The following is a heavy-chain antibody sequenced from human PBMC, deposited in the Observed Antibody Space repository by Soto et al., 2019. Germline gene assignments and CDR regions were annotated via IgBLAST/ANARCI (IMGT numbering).Heavy chain of an antibody. D-gene: IGHD3-3*01. CDR1: GFTFSSYS. CDR2: ISSSSSYI. Sequence: EVQLVESGGGLVKPGGSLRLSCAASGFTFSSYSMNWVRQAPGKGLEWVSSISSSSSYIYYADSVKGRFTISRDNAKNARDLQMNSLRAEDTAVYYCARAPPANYDVGGGYYLRSYYYYYDMDVWGKGTTVTVSS. CDR3: ARAPPANYDVGGGYYLRSYYYYYDMDV. V-gene: IGHV3-21*01. J-gene: IGHJ6*03.